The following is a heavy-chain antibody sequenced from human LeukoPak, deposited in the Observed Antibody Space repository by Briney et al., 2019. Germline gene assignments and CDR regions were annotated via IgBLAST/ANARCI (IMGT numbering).Heavy chain of an antibody. CDR2: INPSGGST. CDR3: AKDRADIVVVPSVIIDY. V-gene: IGHV1-46*01. CDR1: GYTFTSYY. D-gene: IGHD2-2*01. J-gene: IGHJ4*02. Sequence: GASVKVSCKASGYTFTSYYMHWVRQAPGQGLEWMGIINPSGGSTSYAQKFQGRVTMTRDMSTSTVYMELSSLRSEDTAVYYCAKDRADIVVVPSVIIDYWGQGTLVTVSS.